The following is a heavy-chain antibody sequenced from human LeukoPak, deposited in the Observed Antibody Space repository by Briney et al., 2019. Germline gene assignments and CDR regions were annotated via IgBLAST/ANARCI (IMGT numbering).Heavy chain of an antibody. D-gene: IGHD3-10*01. CDR1: GYTLTRYF. CDR3: ARPNSDYYGSGSYIH. Sequence: ASVKVSCKASGYTLTRYFIHWVRQAPGQGLEWMGIINPNGGSTSYPQKFQGRVTMTTDTSTSTAYMELRSLRSDDTAVYYCARPNSDYYGSGSYIHWGQGTLVTVSS. CDR2: INPNGGST. V-gene: IGHV1-46*01. J-gene: IGHJ4*02.